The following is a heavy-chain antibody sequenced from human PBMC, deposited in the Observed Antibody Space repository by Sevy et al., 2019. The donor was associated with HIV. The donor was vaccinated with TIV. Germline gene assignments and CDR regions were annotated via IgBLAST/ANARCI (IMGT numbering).Heavy chain of an antibody. J-gene: IGHJ5*02. CDR3: ARDKGQGWFDP. V-gene: IGHV3-7*01. CDR1: GFTFSNYW. CDR2: IKQDGSEK. Sequence: GGSLRLSCAASGFTFSNYWVSWVRQAPGKGLEWVAHIKQDGSEKYYVDSVKGRFTISRDNAKNSLSLQMNSLRAGDTAMYYCARDKGQGWFDPWGQGTLVTVSS.